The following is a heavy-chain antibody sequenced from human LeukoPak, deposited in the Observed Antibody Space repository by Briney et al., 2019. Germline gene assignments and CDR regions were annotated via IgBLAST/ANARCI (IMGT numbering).Heavy chain of an antibody. Sequence: GASVKVSCKASGYTFTGYYMHWVRQAPGQGLEWMGWINPNSDDTNYAQKFQGRVTMTRDTSISTACMELSRLRSDDTAVYYCARYGLPVSHPQYYYYYMDVWGKGTTVTVSS. CDR3: ARYGLPVSHPQYYYYYMDV. CDR2: INPNSDDT. D-gene: IGHD2-2*01. J-gene: IGHJ6*03. CDR1: GYTFTGYY. V-gene: IGHV1-2*02.